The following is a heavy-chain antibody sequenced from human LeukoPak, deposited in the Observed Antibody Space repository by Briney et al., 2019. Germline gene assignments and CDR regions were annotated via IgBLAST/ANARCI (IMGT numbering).Heavy chain of an antibody. D-gene: IGHD2-2*01. J-gene: IGHJ4*02. CDR2: IYSGGST. Sequence: LSLTCTVSGGSISSGDYYWSWVRQAPGKGLEWVSVIYSGGSTYYADSVKGRFTISRDNSKNTLYLQMNSLRAEDTAVYYCARDYQLLYFDYWGQGTLVTVSS. CDR1: GGSISSGDYY. CDR3: ARDYQLLYFDY. V-gene: IGHV3-53*05.